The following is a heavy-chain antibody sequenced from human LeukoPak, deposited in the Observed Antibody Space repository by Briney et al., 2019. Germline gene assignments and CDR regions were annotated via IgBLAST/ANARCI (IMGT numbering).Heavy chain of an antibody. V-gene: IGHV3-11*01. CDR3: ARATSDY. CDR1: GFTFSDYN. D-gene: IGHD5-12*01. J-gene: IGHJ4*02. Sequence: PGGSLRLSCAASGFTFSDYNMRWIRQAPGKGLEWVSSISRSGSTKYYADSVKGRFTISRDNAKNSLFLQMNSLRAEDTAVYYCARATSDYWGQGTLVTVSS. CDR2: ISRSGSTK.